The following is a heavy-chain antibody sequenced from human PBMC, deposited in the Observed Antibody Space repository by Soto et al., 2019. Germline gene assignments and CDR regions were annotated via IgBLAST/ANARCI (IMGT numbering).Heavy chain of an antibody. CDR3: TKRYFGGLDAFDI. V-gene: IGHV3-49*03. Sequence: PGGSLRLSCTASGFTFGDYALSWFRQAPGKGLEWVGFIRAKAYGGTTEYAASVKGRFTISRDDSRSIAYLQMSSLKTEDTAVYYCTKRYFGGLDAFDIWGQGTMVTVSS. D-gene: IGHD3-9*01. CDR1: GFTFGDYA. CDR2: IRAKAYGGTT. J-gene: IGHJ3*02.